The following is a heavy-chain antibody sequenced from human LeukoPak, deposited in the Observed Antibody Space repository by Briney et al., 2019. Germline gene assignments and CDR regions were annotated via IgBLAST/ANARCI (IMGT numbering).Heavy chain of an antibody. Sequence: GASVKVSCKASGGTFSSYAISWVRQAPGQGLEWMGGIIPIFGTANYAQKFQGRVTITADESTSTAYMELSSLRSEDTAVYYCASSGLGCSGGSCYGLACYYWGQGTLVTVSS. D-gene: IGHD2-15*01. V-gene: IGHV1-69*13. J-gene: IGHJ4*02. CDR3: ASSGLGCSGGSCYGLACYY. CDR2: IIPIFGTA. CDR1: GGTFSSYA.